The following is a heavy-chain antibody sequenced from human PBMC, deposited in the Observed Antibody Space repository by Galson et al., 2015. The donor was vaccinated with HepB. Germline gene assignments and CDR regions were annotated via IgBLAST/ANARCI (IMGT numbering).Heavy chain of an antibody. CDR2: MNPNSGNT. CDR1: GYTFTSYD. D-gene: IGHD6-19*01. J-gene: IGHJ6*03. Sequence: SVKVSCKASGYTFTSYDINWVRQATGQGLEWMGWMNPNSGNTGYAQKFQGRVTMTRNTSISTAYMELSSLRSEDTAVYYCARGYSSGPYYYYYYYMDVWGKGTTVTVSS. V-gene: IGHV1-8*01. CDR3: ARGYSSGPYYYYYYYMDV.